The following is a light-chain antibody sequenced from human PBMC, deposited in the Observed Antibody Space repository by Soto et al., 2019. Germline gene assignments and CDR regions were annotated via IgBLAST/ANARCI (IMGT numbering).Light chain of an antibody. J-gene: IGLJ1*01. CDR2: DNN. V-gene: IGLV1-51*01. CDR3: GTWDSSLSAYV. Sequence: QSVLAQPPSVSGAPGQRVTISCTGGSSNFGAGYDVSWYQQLPGTAPKLLIYDNNKRPSGIPDRFSDSKSGTSATLAITGLQTGDEADYYCGTWDSSLSAYVFGTGTKVTVL. CDR1: SSNFGAGYD.